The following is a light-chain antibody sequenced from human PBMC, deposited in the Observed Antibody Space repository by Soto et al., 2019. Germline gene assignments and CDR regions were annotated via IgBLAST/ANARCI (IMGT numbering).Light chain of an antibody. CDR1: QYITSY. CDR3: QQYYSYPRT. V-gene: IGKV1-8*01. J-gene: IGKJ1*01. Sequence: IQMTHSPSSVSASVGDRVTITCRASQYITSYLAWYQQKPGKAPKLLIYAASTLQSGVPSRFSGSGSGTDFTLTITCLQSEDFATYYCQQYYSYPRTFGQGTTGDIK. CDR2: AAS.